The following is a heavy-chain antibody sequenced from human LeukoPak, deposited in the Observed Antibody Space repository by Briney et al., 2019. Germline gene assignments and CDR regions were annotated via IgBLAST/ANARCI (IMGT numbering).Heavy chain of an antibody. Sequence: PGGSLTLSCVASGLPISDFAMHWGRQGPGQGVEWVSLISGDGVSTFYADSVKGRFSISRDNSKNSLYLEMNSLRTEDAAMYYCAKESGKFDYWGQGTLVAVSS. V-gene: IGHV3-43*02. CDR3: AKESGKFDY. J-gene: IGHJ4*02. CDR1: GLPISDFA. CDR2: ISGDGVST.